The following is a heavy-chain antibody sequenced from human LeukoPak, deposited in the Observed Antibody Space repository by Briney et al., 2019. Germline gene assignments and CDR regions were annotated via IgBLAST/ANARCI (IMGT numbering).Heavy chain of an antibody. D-gene: IGHD4-23*01. CDR2: IYYSGST. J-gene: IGHJ5*02. CDR1: GGSISSYY. Sequence: PSETLSLTCTVSGGSISSYYWSWIRQPPGKGLEWIGYIYYSGSTNYNPSLKSRVTISVDTSKNQFSLKLSSVTAADTAVYYCARDSPVHYGGNPFDPWGQGTLVAVSS. V-gene: IGHV4-59*01. CDR3: ARDSPVHYGGNPFDP.